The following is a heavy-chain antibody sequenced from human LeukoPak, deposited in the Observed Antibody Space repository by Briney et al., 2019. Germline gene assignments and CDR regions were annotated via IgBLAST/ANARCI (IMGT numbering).Heavy chain of an antibody. CDR2: INHSGST. Sequence: SETLSLTCAVYGGSFSGYYWSWIRQPPGKGLEWIGEINHSGSTNYNPSLKSRVTISVDTSKNQFSLKLSSATAADTAVYYCARGGNQGYCSGGSCYRWFDPWGQGTLVTVSS. J-gene: IGHJ5*02. V-gene: IGHV4-34*01. CDR1: GGSFSGYY. CDR3: ARGGNQGYCSGGSCYRWFDP. D-gene: IGHD2-15*01.